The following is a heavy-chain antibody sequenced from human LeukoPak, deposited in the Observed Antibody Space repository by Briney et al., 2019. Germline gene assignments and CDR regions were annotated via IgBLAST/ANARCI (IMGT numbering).Heavy chain of an antibody. CDR3: VKALIVALDWFDP. CDR2: ISSNGGST. Sequence: PGGSLRLSCSASVFTFSSYAMHWVRQAPGKGLECVSAISSNGGSTYYADSVKGRFTISRDNSKNTLYLQMSSLRAEDTAVYYCVKALIVALDWFDPWGQGTLVTVSS. J-gene: IGHJ5*02. CDR1: VFTFSSYA. V-gene: IGHV3-64D*06. D-gene: IGHD5-12*01.